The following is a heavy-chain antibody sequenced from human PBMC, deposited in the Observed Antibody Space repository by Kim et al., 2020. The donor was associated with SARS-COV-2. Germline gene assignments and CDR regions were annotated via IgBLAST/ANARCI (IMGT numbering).Heavy chain of an antibody. V-gene: IGHV1-3*01. CDR1: GYTFTTYN. J-gene: IGHJ6*02. CDR3: ARGPSSLDV. Sequence: ASVKVSCKASGYTFTTYNIHWVRQAPGQRPEWMGLINPGNGDTKYSESFQGRVTITRDTSASTAYMELNSLRSEDTAVYYCARGPSSLDVWGQGTTVTVSS. CDR2: INPGNGDT.